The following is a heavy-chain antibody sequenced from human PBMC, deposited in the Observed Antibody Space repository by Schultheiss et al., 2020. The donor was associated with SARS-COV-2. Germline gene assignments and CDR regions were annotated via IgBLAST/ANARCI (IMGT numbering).Heavy chain of an antibody. V-gene: IGHV3-11*01. CDR3: ARGYDYVWGGTAYYYYGMDV. CDR1: GFTFSTYA. CDR2: ISSSGSTI. D-gene: IGHD3-16*01. Sequence: GGSLRLSFAGSGFTFSTYAMSWVRQAPGKGLELVLYISSSGSTIYYADSVKGRFTISRDNAKNSLYLQMNSLRAEDTAVYYCARGYDYVWGGTAYYYYGMDVWGQGTTVTVSS. J-gene: IGHJ6*02.